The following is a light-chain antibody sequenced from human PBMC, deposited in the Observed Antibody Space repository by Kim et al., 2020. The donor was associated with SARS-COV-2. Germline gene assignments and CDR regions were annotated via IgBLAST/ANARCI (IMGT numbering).Light chain of an antibody. Sequence: SYELTQPPSVSVSPGQTASVTCSGDKLGDRYVCWYQQKTGQSPVLVIYQDNKRPSGIPERFSGSNSGNTATLTISETQAMDEADYFCQAWDRSVVFGGGTQLTVL. V-gene: IGLV3-1*01. CDR1: KLGDRY. CDR2: QDN. J-gene: IGLJ2*01. CDR3: QAWDRSVV.